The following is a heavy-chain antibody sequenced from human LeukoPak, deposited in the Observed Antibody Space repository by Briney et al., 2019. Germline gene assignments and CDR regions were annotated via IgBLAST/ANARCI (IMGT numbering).Heavy chain of an antibody. CDR2: IYYRGST. Sequence: SETLSLTCTVPGYSISSGYYWGWIRQPPGRGLEWIASIYYRGSTHYNPSLASLKSRVTISGDTSKNQFSLKLSAVTAADTAVYYCASVRRGFGESSKYYSYYYMHVWGNGTTVTIAS. CDR3: ASVRRGFGESSKYYSYYYMHV. D-gene: IGHD3-10*01. CDR1: GYSISSGYY. V-gene: IGHV4-38-2*02. J-gene: IGHJ6*03.